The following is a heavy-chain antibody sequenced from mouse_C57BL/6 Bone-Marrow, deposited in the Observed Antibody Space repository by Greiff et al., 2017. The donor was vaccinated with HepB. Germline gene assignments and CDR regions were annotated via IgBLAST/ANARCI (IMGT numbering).Heavy chain of an antibody. Sequence: EVMLVESGGGLVQPGGSMKLSCVASGFTFSNYWMNWVRQSPEKGLEWVAQIRLKSDNYATHYAESVKGRFTISRDDSKSSVYLQMNNLRAEDTGMYYCTGDGSSSSLDYWGQGTTLTVSS. CDR2: IRLKSDNYAT. J-gene: IGHJ2*01. D-gene: IGHD1-1*01. CDR3: TGDGSSSSLDY. CDR1: GFTFSNYW. V-gene: IGHV6-3*01.